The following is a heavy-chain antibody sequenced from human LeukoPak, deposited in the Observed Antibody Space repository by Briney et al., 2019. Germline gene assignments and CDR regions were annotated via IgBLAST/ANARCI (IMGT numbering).Heavy chain of an antibody. CDR2: INHSGST. CDR3: ARGKLIRYFDWLSRQFDY. CDR1: GGSFSGYY. D-gene: IGHD3-9*01. Sequence: PETLSLTCAVYGGSFSGYYWSWIRQPPGKGLEWIGEINHSGSTNYNPSLKSRVTISVDTSKNQFSLKLSSVTAADTAVYYCARGKLIRYFDWLSRQFDYWGQGTLVTVSS. V-gene: IGHV4-34*01. J-gene: IGHJ4*02.